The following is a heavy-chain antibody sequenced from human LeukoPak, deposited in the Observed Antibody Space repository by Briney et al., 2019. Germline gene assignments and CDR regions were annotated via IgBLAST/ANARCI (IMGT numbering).Heavy chain of an antibody. J-gene: IGHJ6*02. CDR2: IKPDGTEE. CDR1: GFTFSDSW. V-gene: IGHV3-7*01. D-gene: IGHD3-9*01. Sequence: GGSLKLSCAASGFTFSDSWMSWVRQAPGKGPEWVANIKPDGTEEYYVDSVKGRFTVSRDNARNSLFLQMNSLRVEDTAVYYCATYTNWLAGEVWGPGTTVSFSS. CDR3: ATYTNWLAGEV.